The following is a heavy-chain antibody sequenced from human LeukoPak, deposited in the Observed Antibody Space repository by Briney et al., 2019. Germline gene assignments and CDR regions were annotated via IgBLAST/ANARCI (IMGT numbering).Heavy chain of an antibody. CDR3: ARHKSSGSYPLDY. D-gene: IGHD3-22*01. Sequence: SETLSLTCTVSGGSISTYFWSWIRQPPGKGLEWIGHIYISGSTNYNPSLESRVTISVDTSKNQFSLTLSSVTAADTAVYYCARHKSSGSYPLDYWGQGILVTVSS. V-gene: IGHV4-59*08. CDR1: GGSISTYF. CDR2: IYISGST. J-gene: IGHJ4*02.